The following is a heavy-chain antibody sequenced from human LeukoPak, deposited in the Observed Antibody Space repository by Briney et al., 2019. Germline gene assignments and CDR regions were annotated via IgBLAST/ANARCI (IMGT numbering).Heavy chain of an antibody. J-gene: IGHJ6*02. CDR2: IYYSGST. CDR3: ARHTYYDFWSGYYSTVYYGMDV. V-gene: IGHV4-39*01. Sequence: SETLSLTCTVSGGSISSSSYYWGWIRQPPGKGLEWIGSIYYSGSTYYNPSLKSRVTISVDTSKNQFSLKLSSVTAADTAVYYCARHTYYDFWSGYYSTVYYGMDVWGQGTTVTVSS. D-gene: IGHD3-3*01. CDR1: GGSISSSSYY.